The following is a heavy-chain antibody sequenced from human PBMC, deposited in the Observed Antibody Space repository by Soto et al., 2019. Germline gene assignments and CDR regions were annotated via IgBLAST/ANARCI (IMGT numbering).Heavy chain of an antibody. J-gene: IGHJ4*02. CDR1: GGSISSYY. CDR3: ARHGYSSGWYYFDY. D-gene: IGHD6-19*01. Sequence: QVQLQESGPGLVKPSETLSLTCTVSGGSISSYYWSWIRQPPGKGLEWIGYIYYSGSTNYNPSLKSRVTISVDTSKNQCSLKLSSVTAADTAGYYCARHGYSSGWYYFDYWGQGTLVTVSS. V-gene: IGHV4-59*08. CDR2: IYYSGST.